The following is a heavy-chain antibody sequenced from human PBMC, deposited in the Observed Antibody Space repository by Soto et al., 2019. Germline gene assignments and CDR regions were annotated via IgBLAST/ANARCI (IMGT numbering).Heavy chain of an antibody. CDR2: IWYDGSNQ. J-gene: IGHJ4*02. CDR3: ARAYYYGSGVFDY. D-gene: IGHD3-10*01. CDR1: GFTFSSYG. V-gene: IGHV3-33*01. Sequence: QVQLVESGGGVVQPGRSLRLSCAASGFTFSSYGMHWVRQAPGKGLEWVAVIWYDGSNQYYADSVKGRFTISRDNSKNTLYLQMNSLRAEDTAAYYCARAYYYGSGVFDYWCQRTLVTVSS.